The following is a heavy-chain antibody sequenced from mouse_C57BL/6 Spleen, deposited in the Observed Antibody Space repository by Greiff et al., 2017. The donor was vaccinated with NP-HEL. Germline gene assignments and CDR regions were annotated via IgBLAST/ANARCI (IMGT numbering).Heavy chain of an antibody. CDR2: FYPGSGSI. CDR3: ARHEERLRLYYYAMDY. V-gene: IGHV1-62-2*01. D-gene: IGHD2-4*01. J-gene: IGHJ4*01. CDR1: GYTFTEYT. Sequence: QVQLQQPGAELVKPGASVKLSCKASGYTFTEYTIHWVKQRSGQGLEWIGWFYPGSGSIKYNEKFKDKATLTADKSSSTVYMELSRLTSEDSAVYFCARHEERLRLYYYAMDYWGQGTSVTVSS.